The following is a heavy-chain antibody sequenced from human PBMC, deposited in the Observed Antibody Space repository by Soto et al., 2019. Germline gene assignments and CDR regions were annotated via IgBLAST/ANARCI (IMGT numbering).Heavy chain of an antibody. V-gene: IGHV4-34*01. CDR3: AGGAAADYFDY. CDR2: INHSGRT. CDR1: GGSFRGYH. D-gene: IGHD6-13*01. Sequence: SETLSLTCAVYGGSFRGYHWSWIRQPPGKGLEWIGEINHSGRTNYNPSLKSRVSISVDTSKNQFSLKLSSVTAADTAVYYCAGGAAADYFDYWGQGTLVTVSS. J-gene: IGHJ4*02.